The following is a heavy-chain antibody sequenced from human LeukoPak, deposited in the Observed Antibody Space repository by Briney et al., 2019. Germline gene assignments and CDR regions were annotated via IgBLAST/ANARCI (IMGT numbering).Heavy chain of an antibody. CDR2: IYYSGST. V-gene: IGHV4-39*01. Sequence: SETLSLTCTVSGGSISSSSYYWGWIRQPPGKGLEWIGSIYYSGSTYYNPSLKSRVTISVDTSKNQSSLKLSSVTAADTAVYYCASDLYSSGWPTHAFDIWGQGTMVTVSS. J-gene: IGHJ3*02. D-gene: IGHD6-19*01. CDR3: ASDLYSSGWPTHAFDI. CDR1: GGSISSSSYY.